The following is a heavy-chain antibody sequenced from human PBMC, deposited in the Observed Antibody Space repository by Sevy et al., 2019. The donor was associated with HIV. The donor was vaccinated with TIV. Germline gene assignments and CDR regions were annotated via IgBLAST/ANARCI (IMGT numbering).Heavy chain of an antibody. V-gene: IGHV3-7*03. CDR1: GFTFSSYW. D-gene: IGHD2-2*01. J-gene: IGHJ6*02. CDR2: IKVDGSER. Sequence: GGSLRLSCAASGFTFSSYWMSWVRQAPGKGLEWVAHIKVDGSERYYVDSVKGRFTSSRENAKNSLYLQMNSLRAEDTAVYYCARDCSSTSCLWGLDVWGQGTTVTVSS. CDR3: ARDCSSTSCLWGLDV.